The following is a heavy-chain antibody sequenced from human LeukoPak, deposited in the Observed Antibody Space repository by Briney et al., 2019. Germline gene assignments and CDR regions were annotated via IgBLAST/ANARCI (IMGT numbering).Heavy chain of an antibody. CDR3: ATGSDSQTYYYGSGRNPLDY. Sequence: SVKLSCNASGSGFTSYGINWGRRATGPGLEWMGWMNTKRGNTGYAQKCQGRVTITRNTTISTAYMELSRLRSEDTAVYCCATGSDSQTYYYGSGRNPLDYWGQGTLVTVSS. CDR2: MNTKRGNT. J-gene: IGHJ4*02. CDR1: GSGFTSYG. V-gene: IGHV1-8*03. D-gene: IGHD3-10*01.